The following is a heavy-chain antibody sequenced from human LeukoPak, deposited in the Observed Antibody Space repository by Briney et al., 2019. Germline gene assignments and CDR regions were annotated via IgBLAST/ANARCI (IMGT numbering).Heavy chain of an antibody. Sequence: PGGSLRLSCAASGFTFSSYWMHWVRQAPGKGLVWVSRINSDGRSTSYADSVKGRFTISRDNAKNTLYLQMNSLRDEDTAVYYCARDKWVGYCSSTSCYYDAFDIWGQGTMVTVSS. J-gene: IGHJ3*02. D-gene: IGHD2-2*01. CDR1: GFTFSSYW. CDR2: INSDGRST. V-gene: IGHV3-74*01. CDR3: ARDKWVGYCSSTSCYYDAFDI.